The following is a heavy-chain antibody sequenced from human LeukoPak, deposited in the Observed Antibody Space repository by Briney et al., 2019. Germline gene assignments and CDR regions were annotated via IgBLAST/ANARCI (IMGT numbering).Heavy chain of an antibody. Sequence: SETLSLTCTVSGGSISSYYWSWIRQAPGKGLEWIGSIYYSGTTHYKPSLKSQETISIDTSKNQLSLKLTSVTAADTAVYYCARVSGRYYYGIDVWGQGTTVIVSS. CDR1: GGSISSYY. J-gene: IGHJ6*02. CDR2: IYYSGTT. V-gene: IGHV4-59*08. CDR3: ARVSGRYYYGIDV. D-gene: IGHD6-25*01.